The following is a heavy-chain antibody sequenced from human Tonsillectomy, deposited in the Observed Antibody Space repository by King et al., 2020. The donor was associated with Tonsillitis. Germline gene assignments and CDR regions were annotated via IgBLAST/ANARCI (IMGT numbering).Heavy chain of an antibody. D-gene: IGHD2-15*01. CDR1: GDSISGSIYY. J-gene: IGHJ6*02. CDR2: VYDSGIT. Sequence: QLQESGPGHVKPSETLSLTCTVSGDSISGSIYYWGWTRQPPGKGLEWIGTVYDSGITNYNPSLKSRVTISVDTSKNLFSLRLNSVTAADTAVYYCARQISGRGLDVCGQGTTVTVSS. CDR3: ARQISGRGLDV. V-gene: IGHV4-39*01.